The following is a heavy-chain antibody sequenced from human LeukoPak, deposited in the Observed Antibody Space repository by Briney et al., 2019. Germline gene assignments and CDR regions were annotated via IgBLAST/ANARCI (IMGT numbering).Heavy chain of an antibody. J-gene: IGHJ4*02. CDR1: GFTFSSYG. D-gene: IGHD6-13*01. CDR3: AKDTGYSSSWYGFDY. CDR2: ISYDGSNK. V-gene: IGHV3-30*18. Sequence: PGGSLRLSCAASGFTFSSYGMHWVRQAPGKGLEWVAVISYDGSNKYYADSVKGRFTISRDNSKNALYLQMNSLRAEDTAVYYCAKDTGYSSSWYGFDYWGQGTLVTVSS.